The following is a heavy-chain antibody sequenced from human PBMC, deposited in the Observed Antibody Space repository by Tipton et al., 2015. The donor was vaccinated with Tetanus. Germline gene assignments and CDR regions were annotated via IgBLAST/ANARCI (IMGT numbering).Heavy chain of an antibody. Sequence: LRLSCTVSGGSISGSSYYWGWIRQPPGKGLESIGYIYYSGSTYYNPSLKSRVTISVDTSKNQFSLRLSSVTAADTAVYYCARDHGITWGGMGYYYGMDVWGQGTTVTVSS. CDR2: IYYSGST. J-gene: IGHJ6*02. D-gene: IGHD3-16*01. CDR3: ARDHGITWGGMGYYYGMDV. CDR1: GGSISGSSYY. V-gene: IGHV4-30-4*08.